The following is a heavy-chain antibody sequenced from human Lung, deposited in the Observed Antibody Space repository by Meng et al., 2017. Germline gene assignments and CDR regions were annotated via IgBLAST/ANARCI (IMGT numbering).Heavy chain of an antibody. CDR2: INHSGST. CDR3: ARGPTTMAHDFNY. V-gene: IGHV4-34*01. CDR1: GGSFSDYY. D-gene: IGHD4-11*01. J-gene: IGHJ4*02. Sequence: VQAQRWGAGLLKPSETLSLTCVVSGGSFSDYYWSWIRQPPGKGLEWIGEINHSGSTNYNPSLESRATISVDTSQNNLSLKLSSVTAADSAVYYCARGPTTMAHDFNYWGQGTLVTVSS.